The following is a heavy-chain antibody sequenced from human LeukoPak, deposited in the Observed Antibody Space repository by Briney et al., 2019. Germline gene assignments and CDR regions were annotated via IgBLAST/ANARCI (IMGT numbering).Heavy chain of an antibody. CDR2: IYYSGST. D-gene: IGHD3-10*01. Sequence: PSETLSLTCTVSGGSISSSSYYWGWIRQPPGKGLEWIGSIYYSGSTYYNPSLKSRVTISVDTSKNQFSLKLSSVTAADTAVYYCARQMVRGRRNTRYGMDVWGQGTTVTVS. V-gene: IGHV4-39*01. CDR3: ARQMVRGRRNTRYGMDV. J-gene: IGHJ6*02. CDR1: GGSISSSSYY.